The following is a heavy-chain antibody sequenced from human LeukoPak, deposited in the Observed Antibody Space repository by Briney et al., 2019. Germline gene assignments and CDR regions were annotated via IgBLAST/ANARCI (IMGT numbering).Heavy chain of an antibody. CDR3: TTDRGAAAGTGY. D-gene: IGHD6-13*01. J-gene: IGHJ4*02. V-gene: IGHV3-15*01. CDR1: GFTSRNAW. CDR2: IKSKTDGGTT. Sequence: GGSLRLSCAASGFTSRNAWMSGVRQAPGKGREWVGRIKSKTDGGTTDYAAPVKGRFTISRDDSKNTLYLQMNSLKTEDTAVYYCTTDRGAAAGTGYWGQGTLVTVSS.